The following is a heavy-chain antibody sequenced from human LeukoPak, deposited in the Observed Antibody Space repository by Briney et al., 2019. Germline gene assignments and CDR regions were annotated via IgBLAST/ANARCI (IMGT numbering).Heavy chain of an antibody. Sequence: VASVKVSCKASGYTFTSYGISWVRQAPGQGLEWMGWISAYNGNTNYAQKLQGRVTMTTDTSTSTAYMELRSLRSDDTAVYYCASGEGCSSGWYDYFDGGGQGSLVTVSS. D-gene: IGHD6-19*01. V-gene: IGHV1-18*04. CDR2: ISAYNGNT. J-gene: IGHJ4*02. CDR1: GYTFTSYG. CDR3: ASGEGCSSGWYDYFDG.